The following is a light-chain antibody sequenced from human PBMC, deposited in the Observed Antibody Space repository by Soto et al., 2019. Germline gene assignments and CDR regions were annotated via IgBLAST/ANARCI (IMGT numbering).Light chain of an antibody. Sequence: EIVMTQSPATLSVSPGERATLSCRASQSVSNNYLAWYQQKPGQAPRLLIYGASNRATGIPDRFSGSGSGTDFTLTISRLEPEDFAMYYCQQYGTSPQTFGQGTKVDIK. J-gene: IGKJ2*01. V-gene: IGKV3-20*01. CDR2: GAS. CDR3: QQYGTSPQT. CDR1: QSVSNNY.